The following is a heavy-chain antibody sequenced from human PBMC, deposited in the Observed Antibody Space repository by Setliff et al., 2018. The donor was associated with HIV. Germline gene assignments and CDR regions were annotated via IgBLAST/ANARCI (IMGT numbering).Heavy chain of an antibody. CDR2: FIPILGKV. Sequence: GASVKVSCKASGISFSSYPISWVRQAPGQGLEWMGVFIPILGKVHYAQKFQGRVTITADESTSTAYVELSSLRSDDTAVYYCASSWSRVPYYGMDVWGQGTTVTVSS. CDR3: ASSWSRVPYYGMDV. J-gene: IGHJ6*02. CDR1: GISFSSYP. V-gene: IGHV1-69*10. D-gene: IGHD6-13*01.